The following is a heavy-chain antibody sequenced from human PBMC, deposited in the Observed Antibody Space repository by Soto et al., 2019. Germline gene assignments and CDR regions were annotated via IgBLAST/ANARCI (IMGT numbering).Heavy chain of an antibody. J-gene: IGHJ4*02. D-gene: IGHD1-26*01. Sequence: EVQLLESGGGLVQPGGSLRLSCAASGFTFSSYAMSWVRQAPGKGLEWVSAISGSGGSTYYADSVKGRFTISRDNSKNTLYLKMNSLRAEDTAVYYCAKGSGAGPKGFDYWGQGTLVTVSS. V-gene: IGHV3-23*01. CDR3: AKGSGAGPKGFDY. CDR1: GFTFSSYA. CDR2: ISGSGGST.